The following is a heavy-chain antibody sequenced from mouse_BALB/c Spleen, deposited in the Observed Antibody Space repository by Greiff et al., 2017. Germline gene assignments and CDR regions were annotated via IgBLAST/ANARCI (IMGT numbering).Heavy chain of an antibody. D-gene: IGHD2-14*01. Sequence: EVKLMESGPGLVKPSQSLSLTCTVTGYSITSDYAWNWIRQFPGNKLEWMGYISYSGSTSYNPSLKSRISITRDTSKNQFFLQLNSVTTEDTATYYCARSGYRYPYWYFDVWGAGTTVTVSS. J-gene: IGHJ1*01. V-gene: IGHV3-2*02. CDR3: ARSGYRYPYWYFDV. CDR2: ISYSGST. CDR1: GYSITSDYA.